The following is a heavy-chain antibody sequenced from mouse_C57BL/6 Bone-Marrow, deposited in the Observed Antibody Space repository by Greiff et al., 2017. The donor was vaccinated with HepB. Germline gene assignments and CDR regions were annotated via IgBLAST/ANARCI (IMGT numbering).Heavy chain of an antibody. CDR1: GFTFSSYA. V-gene: IGHV5-4*03. J-gene: IGHJ3*01. D-gene: IGHD2-5*01. Sequence: EVKVVESGGGLVKPGGSLKLSCAASGFTFSSYAMSWVRQTPEKRLEWVATISDGGSYTYYPDNVKGRFTISRDNAKNNLYLQMSNLKSEDTAMYYCARGGAIVIGAYWGQGTLVTVAA. CDR3: ARGGAIVIGAY. CDR2: ISDGGSYT.